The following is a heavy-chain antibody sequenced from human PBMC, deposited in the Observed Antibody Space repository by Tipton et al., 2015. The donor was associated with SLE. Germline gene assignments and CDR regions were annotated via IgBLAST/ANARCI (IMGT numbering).Heavy chain of an antibody. J-gene: IGHJ3*02. CDR3: ARPLGVVVIPDAFDI. D-gene: IGHD3-22*01. Sequence: TLSLTCTVSVGSIGSSSYYWGWIRQPPGKGLEWIGSIYYSGSTYYNPSLKSRVTISVDTSKNQFSLKLSSVTAADTAVYYCARPLGVVVIPDAFDIWGQGTMVTVSS. V-gene: IGHV4-39*01. CDR1: VGSIGSSSYY. CDR2: IYYSGST.